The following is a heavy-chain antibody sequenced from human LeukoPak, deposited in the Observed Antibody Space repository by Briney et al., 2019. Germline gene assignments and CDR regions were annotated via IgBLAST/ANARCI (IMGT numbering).Heavy chain of an antibody. CDR1: GFTFSSYW. J-gene: IGHJ4*02. CDR2: IKQDRSEK. CDR3: ARDRALVPAAKYSDY. D-gene: IGHD2-2*01. Sequence: GGSLRLSCAASGFTFSSYWMSWVRQAPGKGLEWVANIKQDRSEKYYVDSVKGRFTISRDNAKNSLYLQMNSLRAEDTAVYYCARDRALVPAAKYSDYWGQGTLVTVSS. V-gene: IGHV3-7*01.